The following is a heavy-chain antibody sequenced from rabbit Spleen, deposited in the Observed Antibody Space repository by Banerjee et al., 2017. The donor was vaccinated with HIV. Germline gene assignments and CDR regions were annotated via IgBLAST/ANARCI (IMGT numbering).Heavy chain of an antibody. D-gene: IGHD4-2*01. CDR2: INIVTGKS. Sequence: QSLEESGGDLVKPGASLTLTCIAAGVSLNDKDVMCWVRQAPGKGLEWIACINIVTGKSVYASWAKGRFTMSRTSSTTVTLQMTSLTAADTATYFCARSSCAGCGGPWDLWGPGTLVTVS. V-gene: IGHV1S40*01. CDR1: GVSLNDKDV. CDR3: ARSSCAGCGGPWDL. J-gene: IGHJ4*01.